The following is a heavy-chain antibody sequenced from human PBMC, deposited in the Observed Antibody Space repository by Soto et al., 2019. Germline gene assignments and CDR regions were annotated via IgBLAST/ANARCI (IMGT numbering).Heavy chain of an antibody. D-gene: IGHD5-18*01. J-gene: IGHJ4*02. CDR1: GGSISSSSYY. Sequence: SETLSLTCTVSGGSISSSSYYWGWIRQPPGKGLEWIGSIYYSGSTYYNPSLKSRVTISVDTSKNQFSLKLSSVTAADTAVYYLATAMGPIVVYLAYGGKGTLVTVSS. CDR2: IYYSGST. CDR3: ATAMGPIVVYLAY. V-gene: IGHV4-39*01.